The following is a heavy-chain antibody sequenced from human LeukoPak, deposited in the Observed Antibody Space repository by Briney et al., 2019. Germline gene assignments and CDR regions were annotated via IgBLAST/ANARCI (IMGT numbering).Heavy chain of an antibody. D-gene: IGHD3-22*01. J-gene: IGHJ5*02. CDR2: IYYSGST. CDR1: GGSISSYY. Sequence: SETLSLTCTVSGGSISSYYWSWIRQPPGKGLEWIGYIYYSGSTNYNPSLKSRVTISVDTSKNQFSLKLSSVTAADTAVYYCARVPKYYYDSSGYYENWFDPWGQGTLVTVSS. V-gene: IGHV4-59*01. CDR3: ARVPKYYYDSSGYYENWFDP.